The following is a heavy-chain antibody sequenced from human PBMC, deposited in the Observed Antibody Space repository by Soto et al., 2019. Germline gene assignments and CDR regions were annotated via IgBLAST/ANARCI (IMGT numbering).Heavy chain of an antibody. Sequence: PGGSLGLSCAASGFNFNSHAMHWVRQAPGKGLEYVSAITGDGATTYYADSVKGRFTIARDNSKNTLYLQMGSLRADDMAVYYCARNGREEEGVHFDLWGRGTLVTVSS. D-gene: IGHD1-1*01. CDR3: ARNGREEEGVHFDL. CDR1: GFNFNSHA. V-gene: IGHV3-64*02. J-gene: IGHJ2*01. CDR2: ITGDGATT.